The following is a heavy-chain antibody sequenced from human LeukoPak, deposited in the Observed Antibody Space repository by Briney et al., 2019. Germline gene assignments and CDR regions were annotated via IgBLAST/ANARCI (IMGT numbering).Heavy chain of an antibody. Sequence: PGGSLRLSCTVSGFTVRSNSMSWVRQAPGKGLEWVSFIYSDNTHYSDSVKGRFTISRDNSKNTLYLQMNSLRVEDTAVYYCARRAGAYSHPYDYWGQGTLVTVSS. J-gene: IGHJ4*02. CDR3: ARRAGAYSHPYDY. D-gene: IGHD4/OR15-4a*01. CDR1: GFTVRSNS. CDR2: IYSDNT. V-gene: IGHV3-53*01.